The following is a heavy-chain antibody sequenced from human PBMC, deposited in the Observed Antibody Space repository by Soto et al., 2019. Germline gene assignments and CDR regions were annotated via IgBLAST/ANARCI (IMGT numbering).Heavy chain of an antibody. CDR2: INHSGST. Sequence: SETLSLTCAVYGGSFSGYYWSWILQPPGKGLEWIGEINHSGSTNYNPSLKSRVTISVDTSKNQFSLKLSSVTAADTAVYYCARYVVVVAATSDYMDVWGKGNTVTV. D-gene: IGHD2-15*01. CDR1: GGSFSGYY. J-gene: IGHJ6*03. V-gene: IGHV4-34*01. CDR3: ARYVVVVAATSDYMDV.